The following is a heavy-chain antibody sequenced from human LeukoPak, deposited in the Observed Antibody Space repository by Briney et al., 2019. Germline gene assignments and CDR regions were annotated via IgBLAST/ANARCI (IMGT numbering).Heavy chain of an antibody. CDR1: GYTFTSYG. D-gene: IGHD3-22*01. V-gene: IGHV1-18*01. CDR3: ARSYYDSSGYYYVQMVFDY. J-gene: IGHJ4*02. CDR2: ISAYNGNT. Sequence: ASVKVSCKASGYTFTSYGISWVRQAPGQGLEWMGWISAYNGNTNYAQKLQGRVTMTTDISTSTAYMELRSLRSDDTAVYYCARSYYDSSGYYYVQMVFDYWGQGALVTVSS.